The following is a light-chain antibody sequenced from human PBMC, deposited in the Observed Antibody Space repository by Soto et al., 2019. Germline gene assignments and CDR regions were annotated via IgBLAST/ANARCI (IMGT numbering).Light chain of an antibody. V-gene: IGKV3-20*01. CDR2: AAS. J-gene: IGKJ5*01. CDR3: QQSSSSPIT. CDR1: QSVSSSY. Sequence: EIMLKRSPGTLSLSPGERATLSCRASQSVSSSYLAWYQQKPGQAPRLLMYAASSRATGIPDRFSGSGSGTDFTLTISRLEAEDFAVYYCQQSSSSPITFGQGTRLEI.